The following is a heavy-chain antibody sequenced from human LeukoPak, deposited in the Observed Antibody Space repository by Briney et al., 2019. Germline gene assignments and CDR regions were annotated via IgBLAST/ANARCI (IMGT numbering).Heavy chain of an antibody. CDR1: NYTFTSYG. D-gene: IGHD3-9*01. CDR2: INAYNGNT. Sequence: ASVKVSCKASNYTFTSYGISWVRQAPGQGLEWMAWINAYNGNTNYAQKLQGRVTMTTDTSTSTAYMELRSLRSDDTAVYYCARDGYYDILTGYSYWGQGTLVTVSS. J-gene: IGHJ4*02. CDR3: ARDGYYDILTGYSY. V-gene: IGHV1-18*01.